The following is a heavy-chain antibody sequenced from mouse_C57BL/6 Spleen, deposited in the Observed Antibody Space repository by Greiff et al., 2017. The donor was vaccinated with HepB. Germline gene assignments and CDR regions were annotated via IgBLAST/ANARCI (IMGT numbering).Heavy chain of an antibody. CDR1: GFNIKDYY. J-gene: IGHJ3*01. CDR3: SRDYGSSCVWFAY. CDR2: IDPEDGET. V-gene: IGHV14-2*01. Sequence: VHVKQSGAELVKPGASVKLSCTASGFNIKDYYMHWVKQRTEQGLEWIGRIDPEDGETKYAPKFQGKATITADTSSNTAYLQLSSLTSEDTAVYYWSRDYGSSCVWFAYWGQGTLVTVSA. D-gene: IGHD1-1*01.